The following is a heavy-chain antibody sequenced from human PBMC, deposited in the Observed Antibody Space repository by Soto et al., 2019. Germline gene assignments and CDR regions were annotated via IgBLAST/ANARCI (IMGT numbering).Heavy chain of an antibody. CDR1: GGSFSTYT. J-gene: IGHJ4*02. CDR3: AAVAGTIAFVGCFEY. Sequence: QDLLVQSGAEVKKPGSSVKVSCKASGGSFSTYTLTWLRQAPGQGPEWMGRIIPALNIEDYAQKFQGRVTFTADTSTSTAYMELRSRRSDDTAVYSCAAVAGTIAFVGCFEYWGQGTLVTVAS. D-gene: IGHD6-19*01. CDR2: IIPALNIE. V-gene: IGHV1-69*02.